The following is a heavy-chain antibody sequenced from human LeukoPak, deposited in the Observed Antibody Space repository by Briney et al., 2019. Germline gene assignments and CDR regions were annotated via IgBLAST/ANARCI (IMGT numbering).Heavy chain of an antibody. CDR2: IYYSGST. CDR1: GGSISSYY. J-gene: IGHJ4*02. CDR3: ARTSDWYCSSTSCYTGFDY. V-gene: IGHV4-59*01. Sequence: SETLSLTCTVSGGSISSYYWSWIRQPPGKGLEWIGYIYYSGSTNYNPSLKSRVTISVDTSKNQFSLKLSSVTAADTAVYYCARTSDWYCSSTSCYTGFDYWGQGTLVTVSS. D-gene: IGHD2-2*02.